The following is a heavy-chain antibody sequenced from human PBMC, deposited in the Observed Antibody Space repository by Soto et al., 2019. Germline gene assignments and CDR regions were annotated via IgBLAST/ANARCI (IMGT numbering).Heavy chain of an antibody. V-gene: IGHV3-15*01. J-gene: IGHJ4*02. Sequence: WGSLTLSCAASGFTLSNASMSWVRQAPGKGLEWVGRIKSKTDGGTTDYAAPVKGRFTISRDDSKNTLYLQMNSLKTEDTAVYYCTTDPSNGVRYFAWFWYWGQGTLVAVSS. D-gene: IGHD3-9*01. CDR2: IKSKTDGGTT. CDR3: TTDPSNGVRYFAWFWY. CDR1: GFTLSNAS.